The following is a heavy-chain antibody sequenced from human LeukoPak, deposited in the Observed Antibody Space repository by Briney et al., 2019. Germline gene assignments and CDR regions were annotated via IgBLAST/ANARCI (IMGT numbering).Heavy chain of an antibody. CDR3: AKDAPYYDFWSGYLY. D-gene: IGHD3-3*01. CDR1: GFTFSSYA. J-gene: IGHJ4*02. Sequence: QTGGSLRLSWAAAGFTFSSYAMSWVRQAPGKGLEWVSAISGSGGSTYYADSVKGRFTISRDNSKNTLYLQMDSLRAEDTAVYYCAKDAPYYDFWSGYLYWGQGTLVTVSS. V-gene: IGHV3-23*01. CDR2: ISGSGGST.